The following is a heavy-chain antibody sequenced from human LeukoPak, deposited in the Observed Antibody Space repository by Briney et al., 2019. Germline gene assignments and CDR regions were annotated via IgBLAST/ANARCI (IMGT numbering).Heavy chain of an antibody. V-gene: IGHV3-53*01. J-gene: IGHJ3*02. CDR2: IYSGGNT. CDR1: GFTVSNNY. CDR3: ARESGFGELFPYAFDI. D-gene: IGHD3-10*01. Sequence: PGGSLRLSCAASGFTVSNNYMSWVRQAPGKGLEWVSVIYSGGNTYYADSVKGRIAISRDYSRNTVYLQMNSLRAEDTAVYYCARESGFGELFPYAFDIWGQGTVVTVSS.